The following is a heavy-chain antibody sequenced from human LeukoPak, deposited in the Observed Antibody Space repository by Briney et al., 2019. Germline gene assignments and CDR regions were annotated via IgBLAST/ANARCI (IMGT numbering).Heavy chain of an antibody. CDR3: ARDVVATVTEYYFDY. D-gene: IGHD5-12*01. V-gene: IGHV3-30*04. Sequence: PGGSLRLSCAASGFTFSSYAMHWVRQAPGKGLEWVAVISYDGSNKYYADSVKGRFTISRDNSKNTLYLQMNSLRAEDTAVYYCARDVVATVTEYYFDYWGQGTLVTVSS. CDR2: ISYDGSNK. CDR1: GFTFSSYA. J-gene: IGHJ4*02.